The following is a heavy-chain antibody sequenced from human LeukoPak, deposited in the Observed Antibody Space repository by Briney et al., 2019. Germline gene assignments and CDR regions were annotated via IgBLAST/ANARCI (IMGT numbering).Heavy chain of an antibody. V-gene: IGHV3-21*01. CDR3: ARGGHSSSWSDY. CDR2: ISSSSSYI. CDR1: GFTFSSYS. J-gene: IGHJ4*02. D-gene: IGHD6-13*01. Sequence: GGSLRLSCAASGFTFSSYSMNWVRQAPGKGLEWASSISSSSSYIYYADPVKGRFTISRDNDKNSLYLQMNSRRAEDTAVYYCARGGHSSSWSDYWGQGTLVTVSS.